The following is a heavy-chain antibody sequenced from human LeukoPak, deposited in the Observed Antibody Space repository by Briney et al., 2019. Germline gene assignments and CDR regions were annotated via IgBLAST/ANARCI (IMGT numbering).Heavy chain of an antibody. Sequence: SGTLSLTCSVSGDSFGSGGYYWSWIRQYPGKALEWIGYIYYRGATSYNPSLESRVSFSVDTSKNQFSLTLSSVTGADTAVYYCARDGFDRRRRSTGWFDVWGQGLLVIVSS. D-gene: IGHD3-9*01. CDR1: GDSFGSGGYY. J-gene: IGHJ5*02. V-gene: IGHV4-31*03. CDR2: IYYRGAT. CDR3: ARDGFDRRRRSTGWFDV.